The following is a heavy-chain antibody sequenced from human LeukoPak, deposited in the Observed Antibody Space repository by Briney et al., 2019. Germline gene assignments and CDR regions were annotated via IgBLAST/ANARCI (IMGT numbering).Heavy chain of an antibody. J-gene: IGHJ4*02. CDR3: AKVYYDSSGSYYFDY. CDR2: ISSKSTSI. V-gene: IGHV3-48*01. Sequence: GGSLRLSCAASGSMFSSYSMKWVRQAPGKGLEWISYISSKSTSIYYADSVKGRFTVSRDNAESSLYLHMGSLRAEDTAVYYCAKVYYDSSGSYYFDYWGQGTLVTVSS. CDR1: GSMFSSYS. D-gene: IGHD3-22*01.